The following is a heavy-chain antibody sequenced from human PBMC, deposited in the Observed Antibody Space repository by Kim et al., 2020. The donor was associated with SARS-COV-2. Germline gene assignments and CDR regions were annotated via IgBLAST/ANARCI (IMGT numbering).Heavy chain of an antibody. V-gene: IGHV3-21*01. D-gene: IGHD4-4*01. CDR1: GFTFSSYS. CDR2: ISSSSSYI. CDR3: ARDLTVAIYYYYGMDV. Sequence: GGSLRLSCAASGFTFSSYSMNWVRQAPGKGLEWVSSISSSSSYIYYADSVKGRFTISRDNAKNSLYLQMNSLRAEDTAVYYCARDLTVAIYYYYGMDVWGQGTTVTVSS. J-gene: IGHJ6*02.